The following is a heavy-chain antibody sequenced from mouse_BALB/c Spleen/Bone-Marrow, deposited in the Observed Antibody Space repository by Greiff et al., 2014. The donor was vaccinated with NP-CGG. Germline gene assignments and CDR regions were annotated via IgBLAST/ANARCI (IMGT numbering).Heavy chain of an antibody. V-gene: IGHV14-4*02. Sequence: EVQLQQSGAELVRSGASVKLSCTASGFNIKDYYMHWVKQRPEQGLEWIGWIDPENGDTEYAPKFQGKATMTADTSSNTAYLQLSSLTSEDAAFYYGNGVYYEAWFAYWGQGTLVTVSA. CDR3: NGVYYEAWFAY. CDR2: IDPENGDT. CDR1: GFNIKDYY. D-gene: IGHD1-1*01. J-gene: IGHJ3*01.